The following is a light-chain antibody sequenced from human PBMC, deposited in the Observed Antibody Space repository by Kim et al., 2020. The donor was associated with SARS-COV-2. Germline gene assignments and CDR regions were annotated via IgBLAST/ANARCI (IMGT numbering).Light chain of an antibody. CDR3: QKCDSAPWT. CDR2: AAS. CDR1: QEISNY. V-gene: IGKV1-27*01. J-gene: IGKJ1*01. Sequence: GDRVTITGRASQEISNYLAWVQLKPGKAPKLLIYAASALQPGVPSRFSGSGSGTDFTLTVTSLQPEDVATYYCQKCDSAPWTFGQGTKVDIK.